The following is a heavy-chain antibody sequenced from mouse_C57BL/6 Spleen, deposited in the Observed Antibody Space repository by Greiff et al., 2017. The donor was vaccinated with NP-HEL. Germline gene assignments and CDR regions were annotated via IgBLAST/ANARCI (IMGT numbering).Heavy chain of an antibody. V-gene: IGHV1-39*01. J-gene: IGHJ3*01. Sequence: EVQLQESGPELVKPGASVKISCKASGYSFTDYNMHWVKQSNGKSLEWIGVINPNYGTISYNQKFKGKATLTVDQSSSTAYMQLNSLTSEDSAVYDCARDYYVSRNWCADWGQGTLVTVSA. CDR1: GYSFTDYN. D-gene: IGHD1-1*01. CDR2: INPNYGTI. CDR3: ARDYYVSRNWCAD.